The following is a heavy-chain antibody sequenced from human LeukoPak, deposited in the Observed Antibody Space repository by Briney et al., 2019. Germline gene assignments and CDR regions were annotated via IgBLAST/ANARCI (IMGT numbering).Heavy chain of an antibody. Sequence: PSKTLSLTCTVSGGALSSYYWSWIRQPPGKGLEWIGYIYYSGSTNYNPPLTSRVTISIDTSKNQFTLKLSAVTAADTAVYYCARGYGDYDYFDYWGQGTLVTVSS. J-gene: IGHJ4*02. CDR3: ARGYGDYDYFDY. CDR2: IYYSGST. D-gene: IGHD4-17*01. V-gene: IGHV4-59*01. CDR1: GGALSSYY.